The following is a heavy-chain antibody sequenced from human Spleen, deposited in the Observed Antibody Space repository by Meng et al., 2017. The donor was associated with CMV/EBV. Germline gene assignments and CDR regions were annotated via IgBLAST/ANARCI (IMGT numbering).Heavy chain of an antibody. V-gene: IGHV1-2*02. D-gene: IGHD2-2*02. J-gene: IGHJ4*02. CDR1: FTGFY. Sequence: FTGFYIHWVRQAPGQGLEWIGWINPNSGDTNFAQRFQGRVTLTRDSSISTAYLELGNLRSDDTAVYYCAAELGYCSANNCYTREPFDYWGQGTLVTVSS. CDR2: INPNSGDT. CDR3: AAELGYCSANNCYTREPFDY.